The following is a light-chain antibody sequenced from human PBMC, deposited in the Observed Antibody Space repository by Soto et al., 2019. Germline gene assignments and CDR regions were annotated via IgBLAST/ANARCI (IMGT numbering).Light chain of an antibody. Sequence: QAVVTQPPSASGTPGQRVTIFCSGSSSNIGSYTVNWYQQLPGTAPKVLIYSNDRRPSGVPDRFSGSKSGTSASLAISGLQSEDEADYYCAAWDDSLNSYVFGSGTKLTVL. V-gene: IGLV1-44*01. CDR3: AAWDDSLNSYV. J-gene: IGLJ1*01. CDR1: SSNIGSYT. CDR2: SND.